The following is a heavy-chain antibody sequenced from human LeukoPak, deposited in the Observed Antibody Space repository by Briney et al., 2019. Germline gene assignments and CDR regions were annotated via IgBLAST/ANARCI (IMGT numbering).Heavy chain of an antibody. CDR2: IKSKTDGGTT. J-gene: IGHJ2*01. CDR3: TTTYYDNGPWYFDL. V-gene: IGHV3-15*01. Sequence: GGSLRLSCAASGFTFSINDMSWVRQAPGRGLEWVGRIKSKTDGGTTDYAAPVKGRFTISRDDSKNTLYLQMNSLKTEDTAVYYCTTTYYDNGPWYFDLWGRGTLVTVSS. D-gene: IGHD3-22*01. CDR1: GFTFSIND.